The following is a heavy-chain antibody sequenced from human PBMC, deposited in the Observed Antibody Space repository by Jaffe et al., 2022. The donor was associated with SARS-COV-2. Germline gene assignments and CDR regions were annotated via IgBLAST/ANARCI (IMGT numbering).Heavy chain of an antibody. D-gene: IGHD6-6*01. Sequence: QVQLQESGPGLVKPSQTLSLTCTVSGGSISSGSYYWSWIRQPAGKGLEWIGRIYTSGSTNYNPSLKSRVTISVDTSKNQFSLKLSSVTAADTAVYYCARSIAARPAVFDYWDQGTPVTVSS. V-gene: IGHV4-61*02. CDR3: ARSIAARPAVFDY. J-gene: IGHJ4*02. CDR2: IYTSGST. CDR1: GGSISSGSYY.